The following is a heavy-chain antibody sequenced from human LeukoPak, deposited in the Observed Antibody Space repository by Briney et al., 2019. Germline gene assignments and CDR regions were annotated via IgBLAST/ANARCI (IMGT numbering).Heavy chain of an antibody. D-gene: IGHD4-11*01. CDR1: GFTFSSYG. V-gene: IGHV3-30*18. CDR2: ISYDGSNK. J-gene: IGHJ4*02. CDR3: AKEDYSNYVDY. Sequence: PGGSLRLSCAASGFTFSSYGMHWVRQAPGKGLEWVAVISYDGSNKYYADSVKGRFTISRDNSKNTLYLQMNSLRAEDTAVYYCAKEDYSNYVDYWGQGTLVTVSS.